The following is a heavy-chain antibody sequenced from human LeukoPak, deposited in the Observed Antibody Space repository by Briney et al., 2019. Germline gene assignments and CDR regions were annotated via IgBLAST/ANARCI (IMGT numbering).Heavy chain of an antibody. CDR1: GGSINSYY. D-gene: IGHD1-26*01. CDR2: IYYTGNT. Sequence: SETLSLTCTVSGGSINSYYWSWIRQPPGKGLEWIGYIYYTGNTYYNPSLKSRLTISVDTSKNEFSLKLSSVTAADTAVYYCARAEAGVGGEYYFDYWGQGTLVTVSS. CDR3: ARAEAGVGGEYYFDY. J-gene: IGHJ4*02. V-gene: IGHV4-59*12.